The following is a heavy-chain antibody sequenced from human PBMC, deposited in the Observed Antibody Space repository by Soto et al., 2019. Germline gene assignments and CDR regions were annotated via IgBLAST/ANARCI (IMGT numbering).Heavy chain of an antibody. D-gene: IGHD5-18*01. CDR2: INPNSGGT. CDR1: GYTFTGYY. CDR3: ARASSRYSYGYDYYYGMDV. J-gene: IGHJ6*02. V-gene: IGHV1-2*02. Sequence: ASVKVSCKASGYTFTGYYMHWVRQAPGQGLEWMGWINPNSGGTNYAQKFQGRVTMTRDTSISTAYMELSRLRSDDTAVYYCARASSRYSYGYDYYYGMDVWGQGTTVTVSS.